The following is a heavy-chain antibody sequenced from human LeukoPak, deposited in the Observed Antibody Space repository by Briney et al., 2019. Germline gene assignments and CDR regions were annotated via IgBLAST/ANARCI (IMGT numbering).Heavy chain of an antibody. CDR1: GYTFTSYG. Sequence: ASVKVSCKASGYTFTSYGISWVRQAPGQGLEGMGWISAYNGKTNYPRKLQGRVAMPPDTYTRAASMELRSLRSDETAVYYCMREYRIGYSSGWYWFDPWGQGTLVTVSS. D-gene: IGHD6-19*01. CDR3: MREYRIGYSSGWYWFDP. J-gene: IGHJ5*02. CDR2: ISAYNGKT. V-gene: IGHV1-18*01.